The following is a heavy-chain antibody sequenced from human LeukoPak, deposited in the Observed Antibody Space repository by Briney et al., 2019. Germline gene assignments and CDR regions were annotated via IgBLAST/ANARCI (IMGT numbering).Heavy chain of an antibody. J-gene: IGHJ4*02. Sequence: SETLSLTCAVYGGSFSGYYWSWIRQPPGKGLEWIGEINHSGSTNYNPSLKSRVTISVDTSKNQFSLKLSSVTAADTAVYYCATLHRRNIEATMKRGGNYWGQGTLVTVSS. CDR2: INHSGST. CDR1: GGSFSGYY. D-gene: IGHD5-12*01. CDR3: ATLHRRNIEATMKRGGNY. V-gene: IGHV4-34*01.